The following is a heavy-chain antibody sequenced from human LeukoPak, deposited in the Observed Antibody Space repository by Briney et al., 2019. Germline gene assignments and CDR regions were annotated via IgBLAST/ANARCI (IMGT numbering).Heavy chain of an antibody. CDR3: ARWGSSSLPVDY. Sequence: GGSLRLSCAASGFTFSSYGMHWVRQAPGKGLEWVAVIWYDGSNQFYADSVKGRFTISRDNSKNTLYLQMNSLRAEDTAVYYCARWGSSSLPVDYWGQGTLVTVSS. CDR2: IWYDGSNQ. D-gene: IGHD6-6*01. J-gene: IGHJ4*02. CDR1: GFTFSSYG. V-gene: IGHV3-33*01.